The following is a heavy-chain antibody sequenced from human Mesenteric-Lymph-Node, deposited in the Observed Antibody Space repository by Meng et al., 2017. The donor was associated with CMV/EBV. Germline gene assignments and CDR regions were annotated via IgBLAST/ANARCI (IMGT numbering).Heavy chain of an antibody. Sequence: GGSLRLSCAASGFTVSSNYMSWVRQAPGKGLEWVSVIYSGGSSYYADSVKGRFTISRDNAKNSLYLQMNSLRAEDTAVYYCARVGSFEYSSSSGDYWGQGTLVTVSS. CDR2: IYSGGSS. D-gene: IGHD6-6*01. CDR3: ARVGSFEYSSSSGDY. V-gene: IGHV3-66*01. J-gene: IGHJ4*02. CDR1: GFTVSSNY.